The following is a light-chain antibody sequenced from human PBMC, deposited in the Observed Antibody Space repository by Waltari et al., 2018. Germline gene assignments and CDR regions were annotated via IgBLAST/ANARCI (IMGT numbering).Light chain of an antibody. CDR3: AAWDDSLNAVV. CDR2: SNN. CDR1: NPNLGRNT. V-gene: IGLV1-44*01. J-gene: IGLJ2*01. Sequence: QSLLTQPPSASGTPGQRVPISCSGSNPNLGRNTVNWHQQLPGTAPKLLIHSNNQRPSGVPDRFSGSKSGTSASLAISGLQSEDEADYYCAAWDDSLNAVVIGGGTKLTVL.